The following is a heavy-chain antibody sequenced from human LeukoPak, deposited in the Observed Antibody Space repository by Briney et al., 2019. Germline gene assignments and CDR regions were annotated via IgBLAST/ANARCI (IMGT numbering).Heavy chain of an antibody. CDR1: GFTFNNYS. J-gene: IGHJ4*02. CDR2: ISSSSSYI. CDR3: ARADCTNGVCYLSDY. D-gene: IGHD2-8*01. V-gene: IGHV3-21*01. Sequence: GGSLRLSCAASGFTFNNYSMNWVRQAPGKGLEWVSSISSSSSYIYYADSVKGRFTISRDNAKNSLYLQMNSLRAEDTAVYYCARADCTNGVCYLSDYWGQGTLVTVSS.